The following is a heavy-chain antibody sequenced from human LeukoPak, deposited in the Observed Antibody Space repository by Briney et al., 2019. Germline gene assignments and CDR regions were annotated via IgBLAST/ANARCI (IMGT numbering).Heavy chain of an antibody. CDR3: ARAMTTETVNWFDP. Sequence: ASVKVSCXASGYTFTVYYMHWVRQAPGQGLEWMGRINPNSGGTNYAQKFQGRVTMTRDTSISTAYMELSRLRSDDTAVYYCARAMTTETVNWFDPWGQGTLVTVSS. V-gene: IGHV1-2*06. D-gene: IGHD4-17*01. J-gene: IGHJ5*02. CDR2: INPNSGGT. CDR1: GYTFTVYY.